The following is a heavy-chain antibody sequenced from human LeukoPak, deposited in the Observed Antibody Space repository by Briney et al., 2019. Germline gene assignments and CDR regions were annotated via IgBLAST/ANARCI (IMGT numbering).Heavy chain of an antibody. CDR3: AREDRAAGENWFDP. CDR1: GYTFTGYY. CDR2: INPNTGGT. V-gene: IGHV1-2*02. D-gene: IGHD6-25*01. J-gene: IGHJ5*02. Sequence: ASVKVSCKASGYTFTGYYMHWMRQAPGQGIERMGWINPNTGGTNYAQKFQGRVTMTRGTSISTAYMELSRLRSDDTAVYYCAREDRAAGENWFDPWGQGTLVTVSS.